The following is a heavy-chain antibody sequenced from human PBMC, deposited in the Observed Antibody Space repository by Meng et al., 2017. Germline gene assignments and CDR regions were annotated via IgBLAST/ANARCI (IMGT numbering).Heavy chain of an antibody. V-gene: IGHV4-4*02. CDR3: ARGTDYGDYYFDY. Sequence: QGQLQGAGPGLVKPSGTLSLTCAVSGGSSSSSNWWSWVRQPPGKGLEWIGEIYHSGSTNYNPSLKSRVTISVDKSKNQFSLKLSSVTAADTAVYYCARGTDYGDYYFDYWGQGTLVTVSS. D-gene: IGHD4-17*01. J-gene: IGHJ4*02. CDR1: GGSSSSSNW. CDR2: IYHSGST.